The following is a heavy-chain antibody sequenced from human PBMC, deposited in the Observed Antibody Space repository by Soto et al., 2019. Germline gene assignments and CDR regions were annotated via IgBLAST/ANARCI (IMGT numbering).Heavy chain of an antibody. Sequence: PSETLSLTCAVSGGSISSSNWWSWVRQPPGKGLEWIGEIYHSGSTNYNPSLKSRVTISVDKSKNQFSLKLSSVTAADTAVYYCATAGGYYYYGMDVWGQGTKVT. CDR1: GGSISSSNW. CDR2: IYHSGST. V-gene: IGHV4-4*02. J-gene: IGHJ6*02. D-gene: IGHD3-10*01. CDR3: ATAGGYYYYGMDV.